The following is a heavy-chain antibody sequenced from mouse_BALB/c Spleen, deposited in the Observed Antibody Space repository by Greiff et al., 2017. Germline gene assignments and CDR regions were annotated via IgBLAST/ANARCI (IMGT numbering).Heavy chain of an antibody. J-gene: IGHJ2*01. CDR3: ARSGRYDGVDY. CDR1: GFTFSSFG. CDR2: ISSGSSTI. D-gene: IGHD2-14*01. Sequence: EVQGVESGGGLVQPGGSRKLSCAASGFTFSSFGMHWVRQAPEKGLEWVAYISSGSSTIYYADTVKGRFTISRDNPKNTLFLQMTSLRSEDTAMYYCARSGRYDGVDYWGQGTTLTVSS. V-gene: IGHV5-17*02.